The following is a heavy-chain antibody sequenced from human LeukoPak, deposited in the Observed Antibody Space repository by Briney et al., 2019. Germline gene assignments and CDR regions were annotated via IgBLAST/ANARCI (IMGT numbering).Heavy chain of an antibody. D-gene: IGHD1-26*01. J-gene: IGHJ4*02. Sequence: SEPLSLTCTVSGGSISSYYWSWIRQPPGKGLEWIGYIYYSGSTNYNPSLKSRVTISVDTSKNQFSLRLSSVTAADTAVYYCAREVVGATTFDYWGQGTLVTVSS. CDR1: GGSISSYY. V-gene: IGHV4-59*01. CDR3: AREVVGATTFDY. CDR2: IYYSGST.